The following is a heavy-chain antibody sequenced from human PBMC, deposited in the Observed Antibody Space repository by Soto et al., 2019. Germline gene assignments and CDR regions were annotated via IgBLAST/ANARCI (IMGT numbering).Heavy chain of an antibody. D-gene: IGHD6-19*01. CDR1: GFTFSSYG. CDR3: ARERGRQWLARGWFDP. Sequence: QVQLVESGGGVVQPGRSLRLSCAASGFTFSSYGMHWVRQAPGKGLEWVAVIWYDGSNKYYADSVKGRFTISRDNSKNTLYLQMNSLRAEDTAVYYCARERGRQWLARGWFDPWGQGTLVTVSS. J-gene: IGHJ5*02. V-gene: IGHV3-33*01. CDR2: IWYDGSNK.